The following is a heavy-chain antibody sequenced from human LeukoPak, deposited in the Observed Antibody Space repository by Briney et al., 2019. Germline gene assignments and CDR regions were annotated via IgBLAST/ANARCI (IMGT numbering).Heavy chain of an antibody. CDR2: IYPSGST. D-gene: IGHD1-1*01. CDR1: GYSISSGYF. J-gene: IGHJ6*03. Sequence: SETLSLTSTVSGYSISSGYFWGWIRQSPVKGLEWIGSIYPSGSTYYNPSLKSRVTISVDTSKNQFSLKLRSVTAADTAVYYCARDGGKWNDDGYYHYMDVWGKGTTVTISS. CDR3: ARDGGKWNDDGYYHYMDV. V-gene: IGHV4-38-2*02.